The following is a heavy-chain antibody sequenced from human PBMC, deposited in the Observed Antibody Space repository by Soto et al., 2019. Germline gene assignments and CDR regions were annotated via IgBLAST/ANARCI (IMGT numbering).Heavy chain of an antibody. CDR2: INPAGGVA. D-gene: IGHD2-21*01. CDR1: GYTFTKFH. CDR3: ATEGDPRLYAATVFDY. J-gene: IGHJ4*02. V-gene: IGHV1-46*01. Sequence: QVRLVQSGAEVKKPGASVKISCETSGYTFTKFHLHWVRQAPGQGLEWVGRINPAGGVANYAQPFQCIVSVTADTSTRTAYMQLSNLRSEDTAVYYCATEGDPRLYAATVFDYWGQGTLLSVSS.